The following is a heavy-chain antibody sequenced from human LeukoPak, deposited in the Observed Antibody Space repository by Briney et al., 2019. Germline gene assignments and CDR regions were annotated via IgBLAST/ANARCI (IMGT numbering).Heavy chain of an antibody. V-gene: IGHV1-2*02. J-gene: IGHJ4*02. D-gene: IGHD5-24*01. Sequence: ASVKVSCKASGYTFTGYYMHWVRQAPGQGLEWMGWINPNSGGTNYAQKLQGRVTMTRDTSISTAYMELSRLRSDDTAVYYCARACKMATIPPSVWSQGTLVTVSS. CDR2: INPNSGGT. CDR1: GYTFTGYY. CDR3: ARACKMATIPPSV.